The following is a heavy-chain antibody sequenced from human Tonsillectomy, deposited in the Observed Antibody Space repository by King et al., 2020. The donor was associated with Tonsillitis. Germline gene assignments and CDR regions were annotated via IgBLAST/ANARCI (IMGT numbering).Heavy chain of an antibody. V-gene: IGHV3-23*04. CDR1: GFTFSSYA. J-gene: IGHJ3*01. CDR3: AKDWGSKGVVITHDAFDL. Sequence: VQLVESGGGLVQPGGSLRLSCAASGFTFSSYAMSWVRQAPGKGLEWVSDISGSGGGQYYAASVKGRFTISRDNSMNTLYLQMNSLIAEDTAVYYCAKDWGSKGVVITHDAFDLWGQGTMVTVSS. D-gene: IGHD3-22*01. CDR2: ISGSGGGQ.